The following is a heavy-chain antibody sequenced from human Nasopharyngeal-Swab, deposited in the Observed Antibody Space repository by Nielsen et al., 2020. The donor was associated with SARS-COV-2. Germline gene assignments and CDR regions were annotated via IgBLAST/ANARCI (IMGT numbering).Heavy chain of an antibody. D-gene: IGHD4-17*01. CDR1: GFTFSDYY. Sequence: GESLKISCAASGFTFSDYYMSWIRRAPGKGLEWVSYISSSGSTIYYADSVKGRLTISRDNAKNSLYLQMNSLRAEDTAVYYCARDYGDYWYFDLWGRGTLVTVSS. CDR2: ISSSGSTI. J-gene: IGHJ2*01. V-gene: IGHV3-11*04. CDR3: ARDYGDYWYFDL.